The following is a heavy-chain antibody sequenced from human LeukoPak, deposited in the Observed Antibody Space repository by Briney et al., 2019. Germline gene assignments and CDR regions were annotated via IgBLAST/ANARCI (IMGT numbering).Heavy chain of an antibody. CDR2: ISSSSSYI. CDR1: GFTFSSYS. J-gene: IGHJ6*03. CDR3: ARDGDILTGYYPHYYMDV. V-gene: IGHV3-21*01. D-gene: IGHD3-9*01. Sequence: GGSLRLSCAASGFTFSSYSMNWVRQAPGKGLEWVSSISSSSSYIYYADSVKGRFTISRDNAKNSLYLQMNSLRAEDTAVYYCARDGDILTGYYPHYYMDVWGKGATVTVSS.